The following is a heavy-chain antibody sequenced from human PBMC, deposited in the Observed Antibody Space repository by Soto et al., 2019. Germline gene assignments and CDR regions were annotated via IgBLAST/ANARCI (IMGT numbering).Heavy chain of an antibody. CDR2: IYHSGRT. J-gene: IGHJ4*02. CDR3: AAWIQSWVGGERDY. D-gene: IGHD5-18*01. V-gene: IGHV4-39*01. CDR1: GLSISSDIYY. Sequence: QEQLQESGPGLVKPSETLSLTCTASGLSISSDIYYWGWICQPPGKGLEWIGNIYHSGRTYYNPSLMSRVTISTDTSKHEFLLKLRSVTAADTAVYCCAAWIQSWVGGERDYWGQGTLVTVSS.